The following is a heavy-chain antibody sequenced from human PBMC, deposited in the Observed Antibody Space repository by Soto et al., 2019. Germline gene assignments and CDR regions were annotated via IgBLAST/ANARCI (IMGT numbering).Heavy chain of an antibody. CDR3: AKDVDRLGELWGYFQN. V-gene: IGHV3-9*01. J-gene: IGHJ1*01. CDR1: GFIFEDFA. D-gene: IGHD3-16*01. CDR2: INWNGVNK. Sequence: EVQLVESGGGSEQPGRSLRLSCTVSGFIFEDFAMHWVRQAPGQGLEWVSGINWNGVNKGYAESVLGRFTISRDNAKKSLYLDMNYLRPEDTALYFCAKDVDRLGELWGYFQNWGQGTLVTVSS.